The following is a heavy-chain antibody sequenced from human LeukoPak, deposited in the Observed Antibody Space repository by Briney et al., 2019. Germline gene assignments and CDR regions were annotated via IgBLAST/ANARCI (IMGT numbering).Heavy chain of an antibody. CDR1: GITFDDYA. V-gene: IGHV3-9*01. J-gene: IGHJ3*02. CDR3: AKEIRGYYYDSSGYSRIGAFDI. Sequence: GGSLRLSCAASGITFDDYAMHWVRQAPGKGLEWVSGISWNSGSIGYADSVKGRFTISRDNAKSSLYLQMNSLRAEDTALYYCAKEIRGYYYDSSGYSRIGAFDIWGQGTMVTVSS. CDR2: ISWNSGSI. D-gene: IGHD3-22*01.